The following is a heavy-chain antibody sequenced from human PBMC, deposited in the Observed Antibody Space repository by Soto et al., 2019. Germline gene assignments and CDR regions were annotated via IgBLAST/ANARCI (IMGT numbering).Heavy chain of an antibody. Sequence: ASVKVSCKASGYTFTSYDINWVRQATGQGLEWMGWMNPNSGNTGYAQKFQGRVTMTRNTSISTAYMELSSLRSEDTAVYYCARAWDIVVVVAAPEQRQNWFDPWGQGNLVTISA. D-gene: IGHD2-15*01. CDR1: GYTFTSYD. J-gene: IGHJ5*02. CDR3: ARAWDIVVVVAAPEQRQNWFDP. V-gene: IGHV1-8*01. CDR2: MNPNSGNT.